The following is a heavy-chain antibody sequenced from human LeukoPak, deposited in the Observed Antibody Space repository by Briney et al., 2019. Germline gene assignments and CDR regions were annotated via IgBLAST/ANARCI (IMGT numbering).Heavy chain of an antibody. CDR2: IKQGGREE. J-gene: IGHJ5*01. CDR1: EFIFCDFL. D-gene: IGHD3-10*01. Sequence: GALRPSRVASEFIFCDFLMNWVRQAPGEGREWVANIKQGGREEKYVGSVKGRFAISRDDAKSTLYLQMDSLSGDDTAVYYCARDNGGWFDSWGRGTLVTVSS. V-gene: IGHV3-7*03. CDR3: ARDNGGWFDS.